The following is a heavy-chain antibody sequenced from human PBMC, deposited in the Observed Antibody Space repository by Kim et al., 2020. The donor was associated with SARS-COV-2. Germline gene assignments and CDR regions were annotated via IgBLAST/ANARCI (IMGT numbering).Heavy chain of an antibody. CDR3: ATPPPMVRGVKGGCRYFDL. D-gene: IGHD3-10*01. Sequence: ASVKVSCKVSGYTLTELSMHWVRQAPGKGLEWMGGFDPEDGETIYAQKFQGRVTMTEDTSTDTAYMELSSLRSEDTAVYYCATPPPMVRGVKGGCRYFDLWGRGTLVTVSS. J-gene: IGHJ2*01. V-gene: IGHV1-24*01. CDR1: GYTLTELS. CDR2: FDPEDGET.